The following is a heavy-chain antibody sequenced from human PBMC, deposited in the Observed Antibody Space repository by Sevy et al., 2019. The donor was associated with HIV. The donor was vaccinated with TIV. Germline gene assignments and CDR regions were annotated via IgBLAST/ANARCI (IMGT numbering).Heavy chain of an antibody. D-gene: IGHD5-18*01. V-gene: IGHV3-66*01. CDR2: IYSDGST. J-gene: IGHJ4*02. CDR3: ARGKSGYGYGLDY. Sequence: GGSLRLSCAASGFPVSSNYMSWVRQAPGKGLELVSVIYSDGSTYHADSVKGRFTISRDNSKNTLYLQMNSLRVEDTAVYYCARGKSGYGYGLDYWGQGTLVTVSS. CDR1: GFPVSSNY.